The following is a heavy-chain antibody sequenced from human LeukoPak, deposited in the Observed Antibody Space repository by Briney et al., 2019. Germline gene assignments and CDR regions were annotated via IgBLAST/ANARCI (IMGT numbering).Heavy chain of an antibody. Sequence: GASVKVSCKASGYLFTSYDINWVRQATGQGLEWMGWMNPKTGHTGYAQRFQGRVTLTSDSLTTAYVELSSLTSEDTAIYYCSRDHESGSGSDYWGQGTRVTVSS. CDR2: MNPKTGHT. V-gene: IGHV1-8*01. J-gene: IGHJ4*02. CDR1: GYLFTSYD. D-gene: IGHD1-26*01. CDR3: SRDHESGSGSDY.